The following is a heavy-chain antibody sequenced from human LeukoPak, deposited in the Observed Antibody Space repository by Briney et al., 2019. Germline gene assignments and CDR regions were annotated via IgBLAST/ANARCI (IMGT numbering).Heavy chain of an antibody. Sequence: GGSLRLSCAASGFTFSSYAMSWVRQAPGKGLEWVSAISGSGGSTYYADSVKGRFTISRDNSKNTLYLQMNSLRVEDTAVYYCAKLPARNYYDSSGPDFDYWGQGTLVTVSS. CDR1: GFTFSSYA. CDR3: AKLPARNYYDSSGPDFDY. CDR2: ISGSGGST. V-gene: IGHV3-23*01. D-gene: IGHD3-22*01. J-gene: IGHJ4*02.